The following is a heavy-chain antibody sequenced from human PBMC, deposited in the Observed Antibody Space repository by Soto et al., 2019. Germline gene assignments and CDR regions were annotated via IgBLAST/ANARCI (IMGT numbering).Heavy chain of an antibody. CDR1: GFTFSSYG. Sequence: GGSLRLSCAASGFTFSSYGMHWVRQAPGKGLEWVAVIWYDGSNKYYADSVKGRFTISRDNAKNSLYLQMNSLRAEDTAVYYCARDRPLTLFTGPYYYYGMDVWGQGTTVTVSS. D-gene: IGHD2-21*01. CDR3: ARDRPLTLFTGPYYYYGMDV. CDR2: IWYDGSNK. J-gene: IGHJ6*02. V-gene: IGHV3-33*01.